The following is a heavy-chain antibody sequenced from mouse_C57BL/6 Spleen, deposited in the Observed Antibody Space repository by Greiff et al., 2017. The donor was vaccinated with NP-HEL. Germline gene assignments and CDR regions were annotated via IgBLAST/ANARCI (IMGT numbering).Heavy chain of an antibody. D-gene: IGHD2-2*01. CDR1: GYTFTDYY. J-gene: IGHJ3*01. CDR2: INPNNGGT. Sequence: EVQLQQSGPELVKPGASVKISCKASGYTFTDYYMNWVKQSHGKSLEWIGDINPNNGGTSYNQKFKGKATLTVDKSSSTAYMELRSLTSEDSAVYYCARPRLWFAYWGQGTLVTVSA. CDR3: ARPRLWFAY. V-gene: IGHV1-26*01.